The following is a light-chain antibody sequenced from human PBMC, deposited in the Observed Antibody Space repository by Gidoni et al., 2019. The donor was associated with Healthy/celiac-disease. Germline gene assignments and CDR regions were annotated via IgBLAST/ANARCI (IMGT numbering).Light chain of an antibody. Sequence: DIQMTQSPSSLSASVGDRVTITCQASQDISNYLNWYQQKPGKAPKLLIYDASNLERGVPSRFSGSGSGTDFTFTISSLQPEDIATYYCQQYDNPPTFGGGTKVEIK. J-gene: IGKJ4*01. CDR3: QQYDNPPT. CDR1: QDISNY. V-gene: IGKV1-33*01. CDR2: DAS.